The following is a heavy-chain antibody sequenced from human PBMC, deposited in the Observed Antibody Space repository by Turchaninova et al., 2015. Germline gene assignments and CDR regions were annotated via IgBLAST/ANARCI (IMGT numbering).Heavy chain of an antibody. D-gene: IGHD1-7*01. CDR3: VREVVTGTTQNFDS. CDR2: INPGDNDR. V-gene: IGHV1-46*01. Sequence: VSCQASEYTFTNYFLHWVRQAPGQGLEWMGIINPGDNDRNYAQNFQGRLIVTSDTSTRTVHMELSSLTSADTAVYYCVREVVTGTTQNFDSWGQGTLVTISS. CDR1: EYTFTNYF. J-gene: IGHJ4*02.